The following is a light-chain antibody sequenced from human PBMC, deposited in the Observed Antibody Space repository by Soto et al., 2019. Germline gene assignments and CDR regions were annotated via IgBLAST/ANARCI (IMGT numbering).Light chain of an antibody. J-gene: IGLJ3*02. CDR2: EVT. V-gene: IGLV2-23*02. Sequence: QPVLTQPASVSGSPGQSITISCTGSGTDVGTYNFVSWFQRHPGKAPQLIIYEVTERPSGVSPRFSGSKSVNTASLTISGLRAEDESDYFCCACAGRKTWVFGGGTKLTVL. CDR1: GTDVGTYNF. CDR3: CACAGRKTWV.